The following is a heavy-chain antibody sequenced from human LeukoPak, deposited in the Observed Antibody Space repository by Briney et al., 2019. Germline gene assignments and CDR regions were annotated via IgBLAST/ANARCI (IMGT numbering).Heavy chain of an antibody. J-gene: IGHJ4*02. CDR3: ARRTVTTGGFDY. CDR1: GFTFSSYS. CDR2: ISSSSSYI. D-gene: IGHD4-17*01. Sequence: PGRSLRLSCAASGFTFSSYSMNWVRQAPGKGLEWVSSISSSSSYIYYADSVKGRFTISRDNAKNSLYLQMNSLRAEDTAVYYCARRTVTTGGFDYWGQGTLVTVSS. V-gene: IGHV3-21*01.